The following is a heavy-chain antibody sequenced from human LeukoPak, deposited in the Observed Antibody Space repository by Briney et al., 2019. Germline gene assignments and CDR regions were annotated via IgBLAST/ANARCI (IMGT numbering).Heavy chain of an antibody. Sequence: GGSLRLSCAASGFTFSSYDMHWVRQATGKGLEWVSAIGTAGDTYYPGSVKGRFTISRENAKNSLYLQMNSLRAGDTAVYYCARGVGATRHYYYYMDVWGKGTTVTVSS. V-gene: IGHV3-13*01. J-gene: IGHJ6*03. CDR3: ARGVGATRHYYYYMDV. CDR2: IGTAGDT. CDR1: GFTFSSYD. D-gene: IGHD1-26*01.